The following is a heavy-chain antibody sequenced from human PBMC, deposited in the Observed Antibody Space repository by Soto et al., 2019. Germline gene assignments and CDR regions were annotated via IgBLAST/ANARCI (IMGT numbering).Heavy chain of an antibody. Sequence: LRLSCAASGFTFSSYGMHWVRQAPGKGLEWVAVIWYDGSNKYYADSVKGRFTISRDNSKNTLYLQMNSLRAEDTAVYYCAREPPADFWSGYPSAYYGMDVWGQGTTVTVSS. CDR1: GFTFSSYG. D-gene: IGHD3-3*01. CDR3: AREPPADFWSGYPSAYYGMDV. J-gene: IGHJ6*02. CDR2: IWYDGSNK. V-gene: IGHV3-33*01.